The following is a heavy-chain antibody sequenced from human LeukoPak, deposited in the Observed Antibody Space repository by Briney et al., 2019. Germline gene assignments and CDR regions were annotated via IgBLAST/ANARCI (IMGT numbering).Heavy chain of an antibody. V-gene: IGHV4-61*02. D-gene: IGHD3-3*01. CDR2: IYTSGST. J-gene: IGHJ6*03. Sequence: SETLSLTCTVSGGSISSGSYYWSWIRQPAGKGLEWIGRIYTSGSTKYNTSLKSRVTISVDTYKNPFSLKLSYVTAADTAVYYCARGEDLWSGAVYYYYYMDVWGKGTTVTVSS. CDR3: ARGEDLWSGAVYYYYYMDV. CDR1: GGSISSGSYY.